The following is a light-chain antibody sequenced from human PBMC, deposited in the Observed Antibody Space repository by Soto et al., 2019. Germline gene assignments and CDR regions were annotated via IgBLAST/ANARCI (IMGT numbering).Light chain of an antibody. Sequence: DFQMAHSPSTLGASVGDGVTITCRASQNIRSRLAWFQQKPGKAPKLLIYDASSLESGVPQRFSGSGSGTEFTLTISSPQTDDFSTYYCQQYHSYWTFGQGTKVDIK. J-gene: IGKJ1*01. CDR2: DAS. V-gene: IGKV1-5*01. CDR3: QQYHSYWT. CDR1: QNIRSR.